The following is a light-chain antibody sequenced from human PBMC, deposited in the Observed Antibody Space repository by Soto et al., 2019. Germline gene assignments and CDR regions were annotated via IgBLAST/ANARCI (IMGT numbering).Light chain of an antibody. J-gene: IGLJ2*01. CDR2: NNI. CDR3: AAWDDSLNGVV. Sequence: QSVLTQPPSASETPGQRVTISCSGSSSNIGSNTVNWYQQLPGAAPKLLIYNNILRPSGVPDRISGSKSGTSASLAISGLQSADEANYYCAAWDDSLNGVVFGGGTQLTVL. CDR1: SSNIGSNT. V-gene: IGLV1-44*01.